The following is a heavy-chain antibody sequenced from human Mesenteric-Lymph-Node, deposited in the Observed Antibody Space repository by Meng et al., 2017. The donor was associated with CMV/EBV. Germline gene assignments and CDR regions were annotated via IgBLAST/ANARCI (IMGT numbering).Heavy chain of an antibody. CDR3: ARYCSSTSCYHGSAEYFQN. Sequence: GESLKISCVASGFTFSSYTMNWVRQAPGKGLEWVASMTNSDSQIYYADSVKGRFTISRDNAKNSVYLQMNSLRAEDTAVYYCARYCSSTSCYHGSAEYFQNWGQGTLVTVSS. V-gene: IGHV3-21*03. CDR2: MTNSDSQI. CDR1: GFTFSSYT. D-gene: IGHD2-2*01. J-gene: IGHJ1*01.